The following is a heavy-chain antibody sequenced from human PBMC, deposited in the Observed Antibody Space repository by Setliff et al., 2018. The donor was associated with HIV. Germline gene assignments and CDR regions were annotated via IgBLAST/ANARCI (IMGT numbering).Heavy chain of an antibody. Sequence: VASVKVSCKAFGYTFTGYYMHWVRQAPGQGLEWMGWINPKSGATNYTQDFQGRVTRSRDTSISTADMELSMLKSDDTAVYFCATFDYGHSLGENDYWGQGTLVTVSS. J-gene: IGHJ4*02. CDR3: ATFDYGHSLGENDY. CDR2: INPKSGAT. CDR1: GYTFTGYY. V-gene: IGHV1-2*02. D-gene: IGHD4-17*01.